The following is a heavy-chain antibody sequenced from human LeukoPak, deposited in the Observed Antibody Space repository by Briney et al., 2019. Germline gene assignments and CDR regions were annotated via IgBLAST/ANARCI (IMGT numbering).Heavy chain of an antibody. CDR2: IRSKAYGGTT. Sequence: GGSLRLSCTASGFTFGDYAMSWVRQAPGKGLEWVGFIRSKAYGGTTEYAASVKGRFTISRDDSKSIAYLQMNSLKTEDTAVYYCTTEPREDDYGDYWGQGTLVTVSS. CDR1: GFTFGDYA. V-gene: IGHV3-49*04. J-gene: IGHJ4*02. D-gene: IGHD3-10*01. CDR3: TTEPREDDYGDY.